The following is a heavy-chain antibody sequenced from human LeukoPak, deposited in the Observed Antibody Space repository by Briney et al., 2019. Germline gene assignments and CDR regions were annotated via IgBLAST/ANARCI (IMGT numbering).Heavy chain of an antibody. J-gene: IGHJ5*02. V-gene: IGHV5-51*01. CDR3: ARHPQYSGYDPHLFDP. Sequence: GESLKISCKGSGYSFTSYWIGWVRQMPGKGLEWMGIIYPGDSDTRYSPSFQGQVTISADKSISTAYLQWSSLKASDTAMYYCARHPQYSGYDPHLFDPWGQGTLVTVSS. CDR2: IYPGDSDT. D-gene: IGHD5-12*01. CDR1: GYSFTSYW.